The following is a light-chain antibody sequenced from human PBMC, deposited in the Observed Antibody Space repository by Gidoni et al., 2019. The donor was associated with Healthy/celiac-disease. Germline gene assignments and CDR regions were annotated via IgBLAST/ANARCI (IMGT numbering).Light chain of an antibody. V-gene: IGKV1-39*01. Sequence: DLQMTQSTSSLSASVGDRVSITCRASQSISSYITWYQQKPGKAPQPLIYAASSFHSWVPSRFSCCGSGPDFPRSISSLQPEDLATYYGQQRYRTPCPITVGQGTRLEIK. CDR2: AAS. J-gene: IGKJ5*01. CDR1: QSISSY. CDR3: QQRYRTPCPIT.